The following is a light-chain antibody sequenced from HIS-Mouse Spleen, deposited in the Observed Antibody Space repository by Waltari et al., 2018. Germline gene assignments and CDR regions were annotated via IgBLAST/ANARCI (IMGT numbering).Light chain of an antibody. CDR2: GAS. V-gene: IGKV3-20*01. J-gene: IGKJ5*01. CDR1: QSVSNSY. Sequence: EIVLTQSPGTLSLSPGERATLPCRASQSVSNSYLAWYQQKPRQAPRFLIYGASSRATGIPDVFRGSGSGTDFTLTISRLEPEDFAVYYCQQYGSSKITFGQGTRLEIK. CDR3: QQYGSSKIT.